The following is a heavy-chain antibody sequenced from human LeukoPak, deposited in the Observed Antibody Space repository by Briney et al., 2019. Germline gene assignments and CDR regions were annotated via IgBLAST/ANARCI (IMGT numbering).Heavy chain of an antibody. Sequence: GGSLRLSCAASGFTFTSHAMSWVRQAPGKGLEWVSAVSGSGDSTYYADSVKGRFTISRDNSKNTLYLQMNSLRAEDTAVYYCAKVRSMVRGVIGFDYWGQGTLVTVSS. CDR1: GFTFTSHA. CDR2: VSGSGDST. CDR3: AKVRSMVRGVIGFDY. D-gene: IGHD3-10*01. V-gene: IGHV3-23*01. J-gene: IGHJ4*02.